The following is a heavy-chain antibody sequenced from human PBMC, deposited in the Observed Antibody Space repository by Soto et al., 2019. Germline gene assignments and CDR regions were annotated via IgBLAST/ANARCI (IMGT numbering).Heavy chain of an antibody. CDR1: GGTFSTYT. V-gene: IGHV1-69*02. CDR2: ILPMLDIT. Sequence: QVQLVQSGAEVKKPGSSVKVSCKASGGTFSTYTIIWVRQAPGQGLEWMGRILPMLDITNSAQRFQGRVTITAAKSTSTAYLELSSLRSEDTAVYYCPLGSWSAETFEIWGRGTMVTVSS. D-gene: IGHD6-13*01. CDR3: PLGSWSAETFEI. J-gene: IGHJ3*02.